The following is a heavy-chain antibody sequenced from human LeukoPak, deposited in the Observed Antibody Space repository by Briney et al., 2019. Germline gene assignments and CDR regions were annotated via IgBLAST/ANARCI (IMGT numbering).Heavy chain of an antibody. V-gene: IGHV4-59*08. CDR2: IXYXXST. D-gene: IGHD6-19*01. CDR3: ARSIRVAGIVSDYYYYGMDV. J-gene: IGHJ6*02. CDR1: GXSIXXXY. Sequence: SETLSLTCTVSGXSIXXXYXXXXXXPXGXXLXXXXXIXYXXSTNYXPSPQSPVPISVATSKNHFSLRLSSVTAADPAVYYCARSIRVAGIVSDYYYYGMDVWGQGTTVTVSS.